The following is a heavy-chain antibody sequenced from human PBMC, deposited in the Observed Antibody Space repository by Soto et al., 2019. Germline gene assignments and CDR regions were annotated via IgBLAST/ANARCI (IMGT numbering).Heavy chain of an antibody. CDR2: INSYAYGGTT. Sequence: GGSLRLSCTVSGFTFADYAINYFPQAPGKGLEWVGLINSYAYGGTTEYAASVKGRFTISRDDSKNTLYLQMNSLKTEDTAVYYCTLDISSSWYLATADYWGQGT. V-gene: IGHV3-49*03. CDR3: TLDISSSWYLATADY. J-gene: IGHJ4*02. CDR1: GFTFADYA. D-gene: IGHD6-13*01.